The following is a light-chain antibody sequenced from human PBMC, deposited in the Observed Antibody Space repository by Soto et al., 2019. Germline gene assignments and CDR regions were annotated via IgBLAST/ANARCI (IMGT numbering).Light chain of an antibody. CDR1: QSVLYRSNNKNY. J-gene: IGKJ3*01. CDR3: QQYYSTPFT. V-gene: IGKV4-1*01. CDR2: WAS. Sequence: DIVMTQSPDSLAVSLGERATINCKSSQSVLYRSNNKNYLAWYQQKPGQPPKLLIYWASTRESGVPDRFSGSGSGTDFALTISSLPAEDVAVYYCQQYYSTPFTFGPGTKVDIK.